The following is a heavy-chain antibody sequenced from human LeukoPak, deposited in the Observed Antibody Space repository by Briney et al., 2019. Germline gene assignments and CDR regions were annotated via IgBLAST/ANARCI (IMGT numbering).Heavy chain of an antibody. D-gene: IGHD2/OR15-2a*01. CDR2: INPNSGGT. CDR1: GYTFTGYY. V-gene: IGHV1-2*06. J-gene: IGHJ4*02. Sequence: ASVKASCKASGYTFTGYYMHWVRQAPGQGLEWMGRINPNSGGTNYAQKFQGRVTMTRDTSISTAYMELSRLRSDDTAVYYCARDVSNPRYHFDYWGQGALVTVSS. CDR3: ARDVSNPRYHFDY.